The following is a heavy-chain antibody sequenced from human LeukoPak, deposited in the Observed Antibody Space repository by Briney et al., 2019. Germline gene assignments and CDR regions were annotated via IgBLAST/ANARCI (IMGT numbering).Heavy chain of an antibody. V-gene: IGHV4-34*01. CDR2: INHRGST. CDR3: ARRGYYYDSSGSSYYFDY. Sequence: SETLSLTCAVYGGSFSGYYWSWIRQPPGKGLEWIGEINHRGSTNYNPSLKSRVTVSVDTSKNQFSLKLSSVTAADTAVYYCARRGYYYDSSGSSYYFDYWGQGTLVTVSS. CDR1: GGSFSGYY. J-gene: IGHJ4*02. D-gene: IGHD3-22*01.